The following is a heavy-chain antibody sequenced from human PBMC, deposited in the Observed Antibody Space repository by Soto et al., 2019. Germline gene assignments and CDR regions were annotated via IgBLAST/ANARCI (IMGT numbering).Heavy chain of an antibody. V-gene: IGHV6-1*01. CDR1: GDSVSSNSAA. CDR2: TYYRSKWYN. J-gene: IGHJ1*01. CDR3: SRYEAYCSGGSCYSGYFQH. D-gene: IGHD2-15*01. Sequence: PSQTLSLTCAISGDSVSSNSAAWNWIRQSPSRGLEWLGRTYYRSKWYNDYAVSVKSRITINPDTSKNQFSLQLNSVTPEDTAVYYCSRYEAYCSGGSCYSGYFQHWGQGTLVIVSS.